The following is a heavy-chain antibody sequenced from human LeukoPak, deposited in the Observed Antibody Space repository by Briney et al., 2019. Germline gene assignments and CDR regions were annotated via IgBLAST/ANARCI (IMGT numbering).Heavy chain of an antibody. V-gene: IGHV4-34*01. CDR1: GGSFSGYY. D-gene: IGHD2-2*01. Sequence: SETLSLTCAVYGGSFSGYYWSWIRQPPGKGLEWIGEINHSGSTNYNPSLKSRVTISVDTSKNQFSLKLSSVTAADTAVYYCARGWSGGFVVVPAARGGPYYFDCWGQGTLVTVSS. CDR2: INHSGST. J-gene: IGHJ4*02. CDR3: ARGWSGGFVVVPAARGGPYYFDC.